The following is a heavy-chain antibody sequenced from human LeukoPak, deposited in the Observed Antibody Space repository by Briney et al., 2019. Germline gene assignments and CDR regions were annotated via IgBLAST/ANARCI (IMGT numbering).Heavy chain of an antibody. CDR3: VGNLRYFDWFDP. CDR2: ISGSGGST. J-gene: IGHJ5*02. V-gene: IGHV3-23*01. D-gene: IGHD3-9*01. Sequence: ETLSLTCTVSGGSISSSSYYWGWIRQPPGKGLEWVSAISGSGGSTYYADSVKGRFTISRDNSKNTLYLQMNSLRAEDTAVYYCVGNLRYFDWFDPWGQGTLVTVSS. CDR1: GGSISSSSYY.